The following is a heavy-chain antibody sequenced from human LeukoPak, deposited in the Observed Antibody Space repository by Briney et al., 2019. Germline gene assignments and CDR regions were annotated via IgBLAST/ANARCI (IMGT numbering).Heavy chain of an antibody. Sequence: ASVTVSCKASGNTFTSYGISWVRQAPGQGLEWMGWISAYNGNTNYAQKLQGRVTMTTDTSTSTAYMELRSLRSDDTAVYYCASGRGELPLFDYWGQGTLVTVSS. J-gene: IGHJ4*02. CDR2: ISAYNGNT. CDR3: ASGRGELPLFDY. CDR1: GNTFTSYG. D-gene: IGHD1-26*01. V-gene: IGHV1-18*01.